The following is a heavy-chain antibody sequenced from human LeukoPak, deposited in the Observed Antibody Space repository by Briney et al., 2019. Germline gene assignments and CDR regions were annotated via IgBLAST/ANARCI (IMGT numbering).Heavy chain of an antibody. CDR2: INHSGST. V-gene: IGHV4-34*01. D-gene: IGHD2-2*02. Sequence: PSETLSLTCAVYGGSFSGYYWSWIRQPPGKGLEWIGEINHSGSTNYNPSLKSRVTISADTSKNQFSLKLSSVTAADTAVYYCARAKYCSSTSCYTESGFDYWGQGTLVTVSS. CDR1: GGSFSGYY. CDR3: ARAKYCSSTSCYTESGFDY. J-gene: IGHJ4*02.